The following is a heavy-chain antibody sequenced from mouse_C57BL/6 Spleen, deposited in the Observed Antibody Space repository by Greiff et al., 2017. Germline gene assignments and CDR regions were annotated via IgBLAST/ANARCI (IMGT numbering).Heavy chain of an antibody. CDR1: GFTFSDYG. J-gene: IGHJ3*01. Sequence: EVKVVESGGGLVKPGGSLKLSCAASGFTFSDYGMHWVRQAPEKGLEWVAYISSGSSTIYYADTVKGRFTISRDNAKNTLFLQMTSLRSEDTAMYYCARGDYYGVAYWGQGTLVTVSA. V-gene: IGHV5-17*01. CDR2: ISSGSSTI. D-gene: IGHD1-1*01. CDR3: ARGDYYGVAY.